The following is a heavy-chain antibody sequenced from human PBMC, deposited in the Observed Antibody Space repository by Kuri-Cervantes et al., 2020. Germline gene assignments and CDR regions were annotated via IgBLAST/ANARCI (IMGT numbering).Heavy chain of an antibody. Sequence: GGSLRPSCAASGFTFSSYGMHWVRQAPGKGLEWVAVIWYDGSNKYYADSVKGRFTISRDNSKNTLYLQMNSLRAEDTAVYYCAKPRGWVMGSGSYFDYWGQGTLVTVSS. CDR3: AKPRGWVMGSGSYFDY. CDR1: GFTFSSYG. V-gene: IGHV3-30*02. J-gene: IGHJ4*02. CDR2: IWYDGSNK. D-gene: IGHD3-10*01.